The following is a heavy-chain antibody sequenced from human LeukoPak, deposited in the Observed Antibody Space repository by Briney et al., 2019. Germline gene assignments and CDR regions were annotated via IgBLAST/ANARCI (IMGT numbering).Heavy chain of an antibody. Sequence: GASVKVSCKASGYTFTGYHIHWLRQAPGQGPEWMGAINPTGDRTNYAQNFQDRVTMTRDMSTNTVYMELSSLRSDDTAVYYCARDRGLAVAGIQYHFDYWGQGTLVTVAS. D-gene: IGHD6-19*01. V-gene: IGHV1-46*01. J-gene: IGHJ4*02. CDR1: GYTFTGYH. CDR2: INPTGDRT. CDR3: ARDRGLAVAGIQYHFDY.